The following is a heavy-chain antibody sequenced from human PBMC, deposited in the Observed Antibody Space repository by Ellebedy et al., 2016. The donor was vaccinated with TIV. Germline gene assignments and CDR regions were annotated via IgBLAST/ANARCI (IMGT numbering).Heavy chain of an antibody. CDR1: GFTFSRHP. CDR3: AKMNWNDPQGY. D-gene: IGHD1-1*01. J-gene: IGHJ4*02. CDR2: ISDTGDT. Sequence: GESLKISCAASGFTFSRHPISWVRQAPGKGLEWVSAISDTGDTSYSDSVKGRFTISRDNSKNTLYLQMNSLRAEDTAVYYCAKMNWNDPQGYWGPGTLVTVSS. V-gene: IGHV3-23*01.